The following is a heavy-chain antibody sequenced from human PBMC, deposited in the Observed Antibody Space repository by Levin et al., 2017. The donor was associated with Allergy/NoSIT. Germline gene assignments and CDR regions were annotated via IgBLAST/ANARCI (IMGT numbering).Heavy chain of an antibody. CDR1: GFTFADYA. V-gene: IGHV3-49*03. CDR3: TRVLVAAGPRLDY. J-gene: IGHJ4*02. D-gene: IGHD6-13*01. Sequence: GESLKISCPVSGFTFADYAMKWFRQAPGKGLEWVSFIRANAHGGTTEYAASVKGRFTMSRDDSKSIVYLQMNSLKTEDTGVYFCTRVLVAAGPRLDYWGQGTLVTVSS. CDR2: IRANAHGGTT.